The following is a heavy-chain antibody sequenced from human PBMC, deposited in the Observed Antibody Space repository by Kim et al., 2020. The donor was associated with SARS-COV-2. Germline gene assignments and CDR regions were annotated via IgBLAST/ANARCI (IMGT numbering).Heavy chain of an antibody. CDR1: GFTFSSYA. CDR3: AKDPRVLRYFDWELHYFDY. J-gene: IGHJ4*02. CDR2: ISGSGGST. D-gene: IGHD3-9*01. Sequence: GGSLRLSCAASGFTFSSYAMSWVRQAPGKGLEWVSAISGSGGSTYYADSVKGRFTISRDNSKNTLYLQMNSLRAEDTAVYYCAKDPRVLRYFDWELHYFDYWGQGTLVTVSS. V-gene: IGHV3-23*01.